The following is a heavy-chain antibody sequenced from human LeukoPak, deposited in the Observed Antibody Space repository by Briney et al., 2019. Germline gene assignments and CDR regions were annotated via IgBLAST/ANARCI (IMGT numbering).Heavy chain of an antibody. CDR1: GYTFTRYG. CDR2: ISAYNGNT. V-gene: IGHV1-18*01. CDR3: ARDKFGIAVAGTSGIDY. Sequence: ASVKVPYKASGYTFTRYGISWVRQAPAQGLEWMGWISAYNGNTNYAQKLQGRVTMTTDTSTSTAYMELRSLRSDDTAVYYCARDKFGIAVAGTSGIDYWGQGTLVTVSS. J-gene: IGHJ4*02. D-gene: IGHD6-19*01.